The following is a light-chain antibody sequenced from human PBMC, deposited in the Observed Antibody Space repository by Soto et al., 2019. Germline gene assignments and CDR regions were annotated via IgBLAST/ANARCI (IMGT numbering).Light chain of an antibody. V-gene: IGKV1-5*01. CDR2: DAS. CDR1: QSISSW. Sequence: DIQMTQSPSTLSASVGDRDTITCRASQSISSWLAWYQQKPGKAPKLLIYDASSLESGVPSRFSGSGSGTEFTLTISSLQPDDFATYYCQQYNSYRWAFGQGTKVEI. J-gene: IGKJ1*01. CDR3: QQYNSYRWA.